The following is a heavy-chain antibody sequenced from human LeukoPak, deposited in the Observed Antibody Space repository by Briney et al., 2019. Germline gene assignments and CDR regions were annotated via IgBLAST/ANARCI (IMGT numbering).Heavy chain of an antibody. V-gene: IGHV1-2*02. J-gene: IGHJ4*02. Sequence: ASVKVSCKASGYTFTGFFMHWVRQAPGQGLEWMGWINPNIGDAYYAQKFQGRVTMTRDRSINTAYMELSRLTSDDTAVYYCAREGSWNDYWGQGTLVTVSS. D-gene: IGHD2-15*01. CDR3: AREGSWNDY. CDR2: INPNIGDA. CDR1: GYTFTGFF.